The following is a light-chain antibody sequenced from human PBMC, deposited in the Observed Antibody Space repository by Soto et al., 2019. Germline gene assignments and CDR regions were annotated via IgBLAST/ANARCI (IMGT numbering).Light chain of an antibody. CDR3: SSYAGSNNPXX. CDR2: EVS. V-gene: IGLV2-8*01. CDR1: SSDVGGYNY. Sequence: QSALTQPPSASGSPGQSVTISCTGTSSDVGGYNYVSWYQQHPGKAPKLMIYEVSKRPSGVPDRFSGSKSGNTASLTVSGXXAEDEADYYCSSYAGSNNPXXFGTGX. J-gene: IGLJ1*01.